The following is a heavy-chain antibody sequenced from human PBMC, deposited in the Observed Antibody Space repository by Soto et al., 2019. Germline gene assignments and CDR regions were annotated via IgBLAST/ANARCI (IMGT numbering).Heavy chain of an antibody. D-gene: IGHD6-19*01. CDR1: GFTFSSYW. V-gene: IGHV3-7*01. Sequence: EVQLVESGGGLVQPGGSLRLSCAASGFTFSSYWLSWVRQAPGKGLEWVANINQDGSEKNYVDYAKGRFTISRDNAKNSLYLQMNSLRAEDTGVYYRARRGGWSWVINYWGQGTLVTVSS. CDR3: ARRGGWSWVINY. J-gene: IGHJ4*02. CDR2: INQDGSEK.